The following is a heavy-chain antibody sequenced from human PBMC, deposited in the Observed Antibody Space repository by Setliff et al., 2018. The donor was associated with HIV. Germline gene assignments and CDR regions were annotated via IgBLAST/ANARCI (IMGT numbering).Heavy chain of an antibody. V-gene: IGHV4-39*01. CDR2: IYYRGST. D-gene: IGHD2-21*02. J-gene: IGHJ1*01. CDR1: GGSIRSSSYY. Sequence: SETLSLTCNVSGGSIRSSSYYWGWIRQPPGKGLEWIGTIYYRGSTYYNPSLKSRVTISVDTSKNQFSLKLTSVTAADTAVYYCARHYGAVKSVVTVVAKYFPHWGQGTLVTVSS. CDR3: ARHYGAVKSVVTVVAKYFPH.